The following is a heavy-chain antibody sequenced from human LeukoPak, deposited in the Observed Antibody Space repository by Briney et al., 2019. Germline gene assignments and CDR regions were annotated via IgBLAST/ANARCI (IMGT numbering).Heavy chain of an antibody. Sequence: SETLSLTCAVSGGSISSGGYSWSWIRQPPGKGLEWIGYIYYSGSTNYNPSLKSRVTISVDTSKNQFSLKLSSVTAADTAVYYCARDNGDYGWFDPWGQGTLVTVSS. CDR1: GGSISSGGYS. CDR2: IYYSGST. J-gene: IGHJ5*02. D-gene: IGHD4-17*01. V-gene: IGHV4-61*08. CDR3: ARDNGDYGWFDP.